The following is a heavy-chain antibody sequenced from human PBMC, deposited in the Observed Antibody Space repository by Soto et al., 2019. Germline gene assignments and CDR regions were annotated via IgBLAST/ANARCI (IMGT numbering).Heavy chain of an antibody. J-gene: IGHJ4*02. V-gene: IGHV4-30-4*01. Sequence: QVQLQESGPGLVKPSQTLSLTCTVSGGSISSGDYYWNWIRQPPGKGLEWIGYIFYSGSTYYNPSLKSRITISVDTSKNQFSLKLSSVTAADTAVYYCARVSYYYGSGSSRDYWCQGILVTVSS. D-gene: IGHD3-10*01. CDR3: ARVSYYYGSGSSRDY. CDR2: IFYSGST. CDR1: GGSISSGDYY.